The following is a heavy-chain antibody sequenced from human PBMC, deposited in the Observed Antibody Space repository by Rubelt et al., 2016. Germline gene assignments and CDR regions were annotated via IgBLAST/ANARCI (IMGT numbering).Heavy chain of an antibody. V-gene: IGHV4-39*01. CDR2: VYYSGST. D-gene: IGHD3-22*01. CDR1: GDSITSSIYY. Sequence: QLLLQEPGPGLVKSSETLSLTCTVSGDSITSSIYYWGWIRQPPGKGLEWIGNVYYSGSTFYNPSPTRRVPISVDPSKNPFSLTLRSLTAADTAVYYCARQLVHDSSGYWNYFDLWGQGTLVTVAS. CDR3: ARQLVHDSSGYWNYFDL. J-gene: IGHJ5*02.